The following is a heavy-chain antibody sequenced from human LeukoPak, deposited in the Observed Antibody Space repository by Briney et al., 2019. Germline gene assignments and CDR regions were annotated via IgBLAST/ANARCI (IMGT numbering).Heavy chain of an antibody. CDR1: GGTFSSYA. V-gene: IGHV1-69*05. CDR3: ARDRAIAAPANYYYMDV. D-gene: IGHD6-13*01. J-gene: IGHJ6*03. Sequence: SVKVSCKASGGTFSSYAISWVRQAPGQGLEWMGRIIPIFGTANYAQKFQGRVTITTDESTSTAYMELSSLRSEDTAVYYCARDRAIAAPANYYYMDVWGKGTTVTVSS. CDR2: IIPIFGTA.